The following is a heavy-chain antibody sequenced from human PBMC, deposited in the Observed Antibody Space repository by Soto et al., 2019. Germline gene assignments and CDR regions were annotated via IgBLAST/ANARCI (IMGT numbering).Heavy chain of an antibody. D-gene: IGHD3-22*01. CDR3: ARVRWSLTMIVDASDI. CDR2: IIPIFGTA. J-gene: IGHJ3*02. CDR1: GGTFSSYA. Sequence: QVQLVQSGAEVKKPGSSVKVSCKASGGTFSSYAISWVRQAPGQGLEWMGGIIPIFGTANYAQQFQGRVTITADESTSTAYMELSSLRSEDMAVYYCARVRWSLTMIVDASDIWGQGTMVTVSS. V-gene: IGHV1-69*01.